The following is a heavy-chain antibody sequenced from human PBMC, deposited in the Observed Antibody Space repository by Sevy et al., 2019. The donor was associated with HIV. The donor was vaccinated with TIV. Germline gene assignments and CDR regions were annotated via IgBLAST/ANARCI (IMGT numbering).Heavy chain of an antibody. CDR2: ISAYNGNT. D-gene: IGHD2-2*01. CDR3: ARWVGLGPIVVVPAAMGGWFDP. Sequence: ASVKVSCKASGYTFTSYGISWVRQAPGQGLEWMGWISAYNGNTNYAQKLQGRVTMTTDTSTSTAYMELRSRRSDDTAVYYCARWVGLGPIVVVPAAMGGWFDPWGQGPLVTVSS. V-gene: IGHV1-18*01. CDR1: GYTFTSYG. J-gene: IGHJ5*02.